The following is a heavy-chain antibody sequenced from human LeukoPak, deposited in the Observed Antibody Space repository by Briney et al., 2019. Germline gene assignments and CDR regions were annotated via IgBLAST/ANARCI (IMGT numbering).Heavy chain of an antibody. J-gene: IGHJ4*02. V-gene: IGHV4-39*01. D-gene: IGHD7-27*01. CDR2: IYYSGST. CDR1: GGSISSSSYY. Sequence: PSETLSLTCTVSGGSISSSSYYWGWIRQPPGKGLEWIGSIYYSGSTYYNPSLKSRVTISVDTSKNQFSLKLSSVTAADTAVYYCATLTLGKVDYWGQGTLVTVSS. CDR3: ATLTLGKVDY.